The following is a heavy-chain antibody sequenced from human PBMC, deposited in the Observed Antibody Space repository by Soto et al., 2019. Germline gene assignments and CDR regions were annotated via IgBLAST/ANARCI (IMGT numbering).Heavy chain of an antibody. V-gene: IGHV4-31*03. D-gene: IGHD3-22*01. CDR3: ARNPVCGDDSNGYYTWFDP. CDR2: IYYRGST. J-gene: IGHJ5*02. Sequence: SETLSLTCTVSGDSISTSGYYWSWIRQLPGKGLEWIGYIYYRGSTYYNPSLKSRVSMSEDTSKNHFSLKLRSVTAADTAVYYCARNPVCGDDSNGYYTWFDPWGQGTLVTVSS. CDR1: GDSISTSGYY.